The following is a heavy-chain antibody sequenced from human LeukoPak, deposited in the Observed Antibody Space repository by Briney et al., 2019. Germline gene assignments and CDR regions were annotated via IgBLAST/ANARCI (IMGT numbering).Heavy chain of an antibody. J-gene: IGHJ4*02. CDR1: GFTFSSYA. CDR2: ISGSGGST. CDR3: AKDRYYYDSSGYYSY. D-gene: IGHD3-22*01. V-gene: IGHV3-23*01. Sequence: GGSLRLSCAASGFTFSSYAMSWVRQAPGKGLEWVSAISGSGGSTYYADSVKGRFTISRDNSKNTLYLQMNSLRAEDTAVYYCAKDRYYYDSSGYYSYWGQGTLVLVSS.